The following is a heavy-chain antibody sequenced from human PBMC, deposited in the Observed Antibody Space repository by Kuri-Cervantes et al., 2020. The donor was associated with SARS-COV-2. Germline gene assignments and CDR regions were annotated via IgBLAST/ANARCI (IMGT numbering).Heavy chain of an antibody. CDR2: ISYDGSNK. V-gene: IGHV3-30*14. Sequence: GGSLRLSCAASGFTFSSYAMHWVRQAPGKGLEWVAVISYDGSNKYYADSVKGRFTISRDNSKNTLYLQMGSLRAEDMAVYYCARGDFGVAIDYWGQGTLVTVSS. D-gene: IGHD3-3*01. CDR1: GFTFSSYA. J-gene: IGHJ4*02. CDR3: ARGDFGVAIDY.